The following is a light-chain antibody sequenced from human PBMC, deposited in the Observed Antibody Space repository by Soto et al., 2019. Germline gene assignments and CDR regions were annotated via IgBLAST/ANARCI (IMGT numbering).Light chain of an antibody. CDR3: QQYHTSPLT. V-gene: IGKV3-20*01. J-gene: IGKJ1*01. CDR1: QSVSSSY. CDR2: GAS. Sequence: EIVLSQSPGTLSFSPGERATFSPRASQSVSSSYIAWYQQKRGQAPRRLIYGASIRATGIPDRFSGSGSGTDFTLTISRLEPEDFALYYCQQYHTSPLTFGQGTKVDIK.